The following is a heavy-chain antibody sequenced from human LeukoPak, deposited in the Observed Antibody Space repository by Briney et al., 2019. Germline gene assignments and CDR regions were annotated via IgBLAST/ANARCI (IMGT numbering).Heavy chain of an antibody. CDR2: IKQDGSEK. D-gene: IGHD3/OR15-3a*01. CDR3: ARGRRFLDWSDAFDI. V-gene: IGHV3-7*01. J-gene: IGHJ3*02. CDR1: GFTFSSYS. Sequence: PGGSLRLSCAASGFTFSSYSMNWVRQAPGKGLEGVANIKQDGSEKYYVDSVKGRFTISRDNAQNSLYLQMNSLRVEDTAVYYCARGRRFLDWSDAFDIWGQGTMVTVSS.